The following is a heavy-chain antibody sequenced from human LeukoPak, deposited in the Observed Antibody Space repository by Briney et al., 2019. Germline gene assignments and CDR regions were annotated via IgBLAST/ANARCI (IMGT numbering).Heavy chain of an antibody. CDR2: ISSSSSTI. Sequence: GGSLRLSCTASGFTFSSYWMHWVRQAPGKGLEWVSYISSSSSTIYYADSVKGRFTISRDNAKNSLYLQMNSLRAEDTAVYYCAREFDWFYCMDVWGQGTTVTVSS. CDR3: AREFDWFYCMDV. CDR1: GFTFSSYW. D-gene: IGHD3-9*01. J-gene: IGHJ6*02. V-gene: IGHV3-48*01.